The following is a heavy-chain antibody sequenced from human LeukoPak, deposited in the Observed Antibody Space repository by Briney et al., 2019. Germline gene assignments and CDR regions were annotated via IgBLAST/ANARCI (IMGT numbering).Heavy chain of an antibody. Sequence: GGSLRLSCAASGFTVSSNYMSWVRQAPRKGLEWVSVIYSGGSTYYADSVKGRFTISRDNSKNTLFLQMNSLRAEDTAVYYCAKEEQQFDYFDYWGQGTLVTVSS. J-gene: IGHJ4*02. D-gene: IGHD6-6*01. V-gene: IGHV3-53*01. CDR3: AKEEQQFDYFDY. CDR1: GFTVSSNY. CDR2: IYSGGST.